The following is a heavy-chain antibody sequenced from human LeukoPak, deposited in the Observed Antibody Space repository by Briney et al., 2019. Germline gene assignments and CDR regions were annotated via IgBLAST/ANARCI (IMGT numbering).Heavy chain of an antibody. CDR1: GGSISSSSYY. J-gene: IGHJ6*02. CDR3: ARDSWNYGSSMDV. D-gene: IGHD1-7*01. CDR2: IYYSGST. V-gene: IGHV4-39*07. Sequence: PSETLSLTCTVSGGSISSSSYYWGWIRQPPGKGLEWIGSIYYSGSTNYNPSLKSRVTISVDTSTNQFSLKLSSVTAADTAVYYCARDSWNYGSSMDVWGQGTTVTVSS.